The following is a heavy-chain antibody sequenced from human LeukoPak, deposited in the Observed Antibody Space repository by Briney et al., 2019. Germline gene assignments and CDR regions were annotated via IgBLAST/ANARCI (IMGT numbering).Heavy chain of an antibody. CDR3: AKAFRVMYFYDSSGYYYTPFDY. J-gene: IGHJ4*02. D-gene: IGHD3-22*01. CDR1: GFTFSSHA. CDR2: ISGTGDTT. V-gene: IGHV3-23*01. Sequence: GGSLRLSCAASGFTFSSHAMSWVRQAPGKGLEWVSSISGTGDTTHYADSVKGRFTISRDNFETTLYLHKNTLRAEDTAVYYCAKAFRVMYFYDSSGYYYTPFDYWGQGTLVTVSS.